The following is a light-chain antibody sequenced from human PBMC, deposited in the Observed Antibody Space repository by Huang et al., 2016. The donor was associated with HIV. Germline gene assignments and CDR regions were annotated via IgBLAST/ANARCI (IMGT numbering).Light chain of an antibody. CDR2: WAT. V-gene: IGKV4-1*01. CDR1: QTVLYSLNKKNY. J-gene: IGKJ1*01. CDR3: LQYYSVPQT. Sequence: DIVMTPSTDSLAVSPGERATINCKSSQTVLYSLNKKNYLAWFQQKPGRPPKLLIYWATTRESGVPDRFSGSGSGTDFTLTINNLQAEDVAVYFCLQYYSVPQTFGHGTKVEIK.